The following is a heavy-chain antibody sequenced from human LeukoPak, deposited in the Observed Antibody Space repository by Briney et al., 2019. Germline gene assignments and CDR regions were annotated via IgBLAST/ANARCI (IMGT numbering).Heavy chain of an antibody. D-gene: IGHD3-10*01. CDR1: GFTFSSYG. V-gene: IGHV3-30*03. CDR2: ISYDGSNK. CDR3: AGIYYASGSYTYYYYAMNV. J-gene: IGHJ6*02. Sequence: GGSLRLSCAASGFTFSSYGMHWVRQAPGKGLEWVAVISYDGSNKYYADSVKGRFTISRDNAKNSLYLQMNSLRAEDTAVYYCAGIYYASGSYTYYYYAMNVWGQGTTVTVSS.